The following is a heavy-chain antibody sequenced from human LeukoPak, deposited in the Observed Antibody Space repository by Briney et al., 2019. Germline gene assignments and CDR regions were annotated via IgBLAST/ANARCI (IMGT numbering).Heavy chain of an antibody. CDR2: IDSTSSFI. V-gene: IGHV3-21*01. CDR1: GFTFSSYA. J-gene: IGHJ3*02. Sequence: GGSLRLSCAASGFTFSSYAMMWVRQAPGKGLEWVSSIDSTSSFIYYADSLKGRFTVSRDNAKNSLYLQMNSLRAEDTAVYYCAREETIAAAGMAFDIWGQGTMVTVSS. CDR3: AREETIAAAGMAFDI. D-gene: IGHD6-13*01.